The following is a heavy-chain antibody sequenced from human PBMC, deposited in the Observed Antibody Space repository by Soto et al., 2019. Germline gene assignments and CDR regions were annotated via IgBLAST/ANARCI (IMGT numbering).Heavy chain of an antibody. J-gene: IGHJ5*02. CDR3: ARALKVPPPMIVVVTIPWWFDP. CDR1: GFTFSSYA. V-gene: IGHV3-23*01. D-gene: IGHD3-22*01. Sequence: GGSLRLSCAASGFTFSSYAMSWVRQAPGKGLEWVSAISGSGGSTYYADSVKGRFTISRDNSKNQFSLKLSSVTAADTAVYYCARALKVPPPMIVVVTIPWWFDPWGQGTLVTVSS. CDR2: ISGSGGST.